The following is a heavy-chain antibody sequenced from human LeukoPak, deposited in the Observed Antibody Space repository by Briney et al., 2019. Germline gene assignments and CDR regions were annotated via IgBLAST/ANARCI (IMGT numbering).Heavy chain of an antibody. J-gene: IGHJ4*02. CDR2: ISYDGSNK. V-gene: IGHV3-30*18. CDR1: RFTFSSYG. CDR3: AKDMSSSWYAFDY. D-gene: IGHD6-13*01. Sequence: GRSLRLSCVASRFTFSSYGMHWVRQAPGKGLEWVAVISYDGSNKYYADSVKGRFTISRDGSKNTLYLQMNSLRAEDTAVYYCAKDMSSSWYAFDYWGQGTLVTVSS.